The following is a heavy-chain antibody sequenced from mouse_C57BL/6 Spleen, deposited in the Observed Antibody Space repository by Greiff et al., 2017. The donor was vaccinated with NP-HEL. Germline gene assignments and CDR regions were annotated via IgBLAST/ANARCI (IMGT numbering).Heavy chain of an antibody. V-gene: IGHV1-81*01. CDR2: IYPRSGNT. D-gene: IGHD5-1*01. Sequence: QVQLQQSGAELARPGASVKLSCKASGYTFTSYGISWVKQRTGQGLEWIGEIYPRSGNTYYNEKFKGKATLTADKSSSTAYMELRSLTSEDSAVYFCAREDLGGFAYWGQGTLVTVSA. CDR3: AREDLGGFAY. CDR1: GYTFTSYG. J-gene: IGHJ3*01.